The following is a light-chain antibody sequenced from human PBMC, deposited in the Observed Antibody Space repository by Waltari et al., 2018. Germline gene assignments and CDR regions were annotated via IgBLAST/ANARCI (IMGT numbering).Light chain of an antibody. CDR2: DVN. CDR1: RPAVGCHTH. V-gene: IGLV2-14*01. J-gene: IGLJ1*01. Sequence: QSALAQPASVSGSPGRPLPISCPAPRPAVGCHTHVPWYQQHPGKAPRTMIYDVNNRPSGVSSRFYGSKSGNTASLTISGLQAEDEADYYCCSYTSIGTYIFGTGTKVTVL. CDR3: CSYTSIGTYI.